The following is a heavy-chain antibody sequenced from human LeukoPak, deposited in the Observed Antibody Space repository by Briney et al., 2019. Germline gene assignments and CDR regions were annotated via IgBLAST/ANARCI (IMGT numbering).Heavy chain of an antibody. V-gene: IGHV3-33*06. CDR2: IWHDGSNK. CDR1: GFTFSSYG. Sequence: PGGSLRLSCAASGFTFSSYGMHWVRQAPGKGREWVAVIWHDGSNKYYADSVKGRFTISRDNSKNTLYLQMNSLRAEDTAVYYCAKDSTGGIGAFDIWGQGTMVTVSS. D-gene: IGHD1-26*01. CDR3: AKDSTGGIGAFDI. J-gene: IGHJ3*02.